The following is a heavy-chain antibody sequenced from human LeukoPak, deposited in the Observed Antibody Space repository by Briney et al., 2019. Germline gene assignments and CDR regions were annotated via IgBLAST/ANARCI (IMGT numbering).Heavy chain of an antibody. CDR2: ISGSGGST. CDR3: AKMPWLQIGPFDY. J-gene: IGHJ4*02. Sequence: GGSLRLPCAASGFTFSSYAMSWVRQAPGKGLEWVSAISGSGGSTYYADSVKGRFTISRDNSKNTLYLQMNSLRAEDTAVYYCAKMPWLQIGPFDYWGQGTLVTVSS. V-gene: IGHV3-23*01. CDR1: GFTFSSYA. D-gene: IGHD5-24*01.